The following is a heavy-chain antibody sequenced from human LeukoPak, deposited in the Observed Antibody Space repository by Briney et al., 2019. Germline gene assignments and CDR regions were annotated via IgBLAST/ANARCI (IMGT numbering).Heavy chain of an antibody. V-gene: IGHV3-21*01. CDR3: ARGGAYYDFWSGYYKSGYYYYYMDV. CDR1: GFTFSSYS. CDR2: ISSSSSYI. J-gene: IGHJ6*03. D-gene: IGHD3-3*01. Sequence: GGSLRLSCAASGFTFSSYSMNWVRQAPGKGLEWVSSISSSSSYIYYADSVKGRFTISRDNAKNSLYLQMNSLRAEDTAVYYCARGGAYYDFWSGYYKSGYYYYYMDVWGKGTTVTVSS.